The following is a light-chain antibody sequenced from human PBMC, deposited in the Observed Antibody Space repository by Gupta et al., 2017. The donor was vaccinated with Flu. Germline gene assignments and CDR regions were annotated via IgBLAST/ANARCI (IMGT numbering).Light chain of an antibody. Sequence: QSALTQPRSVSGSPGQSVTISCTGTSSDVGGYDYVSWYQQHPGKAPKLMIYDVIKRPCGLPVRFSGFKSGNTASLTISGLQAEDEADYYCCSYAGSYSYVFGTGTKVTVL. CDR2: DVI. J-gene: IGLJ1*01. V-gene: IGLV2-11*01. CDR3: CSYAGSYSYV. CDR1: SSDVGGYDY.